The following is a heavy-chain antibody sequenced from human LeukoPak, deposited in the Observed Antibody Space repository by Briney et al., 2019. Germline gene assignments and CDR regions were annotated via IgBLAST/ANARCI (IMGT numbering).Heavy chain of an antibody. CDR2: IYHSGST. D-gene: IGHD5-18*01. CDR3: ASTGGYSYPYGMDV. CDR1: GGSISSSNW. J-gene: IGHJ6*04. Sequence: SETLSLTCAVSGGSISSSNWWSWVRQPPGKGLEWIGEIYHSGSTNYNPSLKSRVTISVDKSKNQFSLKLSSVTAADTAVYYCASTGGYSYPYGMDVWGKGTTVTVSS. V-gene: IGHV4-4*02.